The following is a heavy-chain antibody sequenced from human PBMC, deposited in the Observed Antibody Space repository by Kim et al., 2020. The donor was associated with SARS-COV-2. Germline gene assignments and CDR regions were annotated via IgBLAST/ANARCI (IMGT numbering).Heavy chain of an antibody. Sequence: GGSLRLSCAASGFSFSDYYISWIRQAPGKGLEWVSFIKRDGSYTNYADSVNGRFTISRDNAKKSLSLHMNSLRTEDTAVYYCVREPGNWGQGTLVTVSS. CDR3: VREPGN. J-gene: IGHJ4*02. V-gene: IGHV3-11*05. CDR2: IKRDGSYT. CDR1: GFSFSDYY.